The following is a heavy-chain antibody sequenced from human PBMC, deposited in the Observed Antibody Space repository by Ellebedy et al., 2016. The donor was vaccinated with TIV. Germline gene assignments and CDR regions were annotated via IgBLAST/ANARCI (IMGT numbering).Heavy chain of an antibody. CDR3: ARLGLELPPSAGY. V-gene: IGHV3-21*01. CDR1: GFTFSSYS. CDR2: ISSSSSYI. Sequence: GESLKISCAASGFTFSSYSMNWVRQAPGKGLEWVSSISSSSSYIYYADSVKGRFTISRDNAKNSLYLQMNSLRAEDTAVYYCARLGLELPPSAGYWGQGTLVTVSS. D-gene: IGHD1-7*01. J-gene: IGHJ4*02.